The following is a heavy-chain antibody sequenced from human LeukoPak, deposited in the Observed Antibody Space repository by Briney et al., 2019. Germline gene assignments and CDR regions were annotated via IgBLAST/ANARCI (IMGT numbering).Heavy chain of an antibody. CDR3: ARIPDVSGWPFDY. V-gene: IGHV4-59*01. D-gene: IGHD6-19*01. CDR1: GGSMTNVY. J-gene: IGHJ4*02. Sequence: PSETLSLTCTVSGGSMTNVYWSWIRQPPGKGLEWIGYIYYSGRTSYNPSLKSRVSISIDTSKNLFSLKLRSVTTADTAIYYCARIPDVSGWPFDYWGQGTLVTVSS. CDR2: IYYSGRT.